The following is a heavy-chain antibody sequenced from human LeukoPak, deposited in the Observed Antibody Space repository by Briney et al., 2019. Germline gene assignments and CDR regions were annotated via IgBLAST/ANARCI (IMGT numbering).Heavy chain of an antibody. J-gene: IGHJ5*02. V-gene: IGHV4-38-2*02. CDR1: GYSISSGYY. Sequence: SETLSLTCTVSGYSISSGYYWGWIRQPPGKGLEWIGRIYHSGSTYYNPSLKSRVTISVDTSKKQFSLKLRSVTAADTAVYYCARDSIAAAARLGAYLSWFDPWGQGTLVTVSS. CDR2: IYHSGST. CDR3: ARDSIAAAARLGAYLSWFDP. D-gene: IGHD6-13*01.